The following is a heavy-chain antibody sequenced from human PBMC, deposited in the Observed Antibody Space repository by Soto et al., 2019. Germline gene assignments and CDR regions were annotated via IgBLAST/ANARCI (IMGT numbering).Heavy chain of an antibody. D-gene: IGHD5-18*01. CDR2: IYYSGST. CDR3: ARAHSYGFDY. V-gene: IGHV4-61*01. Sequence: QVQLQESGPGLVKPSETLSLTCTVSGGSVSSGSYYWSWIRQPPGKGLEWIGYIYYSGSTNYNPSIKSRVTISVDTSKNQFSLKLSSVTAADTAVYYCARAHSYGFDYWRQGALVTVSS. CDR1: GGSVSSGSYY. J-gene: IGHJ4*02.